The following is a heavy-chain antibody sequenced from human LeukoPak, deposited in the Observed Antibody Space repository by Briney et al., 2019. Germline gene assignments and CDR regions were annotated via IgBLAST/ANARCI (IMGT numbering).Heavy chain of an antibody. CDR1: GSTFSRDW. J-gene: IGHJ4*02. Sequence: GGTLRLSCAASGSTFSRDWMYWVRQAPGKGLVWISRINSDGSTTTYADSVKGRFTISRDNAKNTLYLEMNSLRAEDTAVYYCARDVSAAGVNWGQGTLVTVSS. V-gene: IGHV3-74*01. CDR2: INSDGSTT. CDR3: ARDVSAAGVN. D-gene: IGHD6-13*01.